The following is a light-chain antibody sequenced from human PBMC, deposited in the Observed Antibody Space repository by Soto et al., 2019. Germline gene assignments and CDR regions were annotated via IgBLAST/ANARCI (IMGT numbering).Light chain of an antibody. CDR1: SSDVGGYNY. J-gene: IGLJ1*01. CDR2: EVN. Sequence: QSALTQPPSASGSPGQSVAISCTGPSSDVGGYNYVSWYQQHPGKAPKLMIYEVNKRPSAVPDRFSGSKSGNTASLTVSGLQAEDEADYYCSSYAGSSNVFGTGTKLTVL. CDR3: SSYAGSSNV. V-gene: IGLV2-8*01.